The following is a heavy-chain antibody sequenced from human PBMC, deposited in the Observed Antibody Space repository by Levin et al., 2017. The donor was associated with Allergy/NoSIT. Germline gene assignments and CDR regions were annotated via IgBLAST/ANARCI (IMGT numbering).Heavy chain of an antibody. CDR3: TKGARVRPEWELLRPAFDV. J-gene: IGHJ3*01. D-gene: IGHD1-26*01. CDR1: GFTIGIYA. Sequence: GGSLRLSCAASGFTIGIYAMTWVRQAPGRGLEWVSTVSSSGHSIYYSDSVKGRFTISRDESKNTVFVQMNSLRVEDTALSYCTKGARVRPEWELLRPAFDVWGQGAMVTVSS. CDR2: VSSSGHSI. V-gene: IGHV3-23*01.